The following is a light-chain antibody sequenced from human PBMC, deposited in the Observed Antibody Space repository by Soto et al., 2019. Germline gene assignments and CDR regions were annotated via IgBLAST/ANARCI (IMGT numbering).Light chain of an antibody. Sequence: HSVLTQPRSVSGSPGQSVTISCTGTGNYVGAYNYVSWYQQHPGRPPKLLIYGVVRWPSGVPDRFSGSKSGNTASLTISGLQAEDEADYFCCSYAGGYTYLFGTGTKVTVL. CDR3: CSYAGGYTYL. V-gene: IGLV2-11*01. J-gene: IGLJ1*01. CDR1: GNYVGAYNY. CDR2: GVV.